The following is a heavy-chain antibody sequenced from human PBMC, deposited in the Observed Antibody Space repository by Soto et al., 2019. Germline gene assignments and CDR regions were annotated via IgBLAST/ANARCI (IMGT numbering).Heavy chain of an antibody. D-gene: IGHD6-13*01. J-gene: IGHJ5*02. CDR1: GYSFTSYW. CDR3: ARVAAAATEYNWFDP. Sequence: GESLKISCKGSGYSFTSYWISWVRQLPGKGLEWMGIIYPGDSDTRYSPSFQGQVTISADKSISTAYLQWSTLKASDTAMYFCARVAAAATEYNWFDPWGQGTLVTVSS. V-gene: IGHV5-51*01. CDR2: IYPGDSDT.